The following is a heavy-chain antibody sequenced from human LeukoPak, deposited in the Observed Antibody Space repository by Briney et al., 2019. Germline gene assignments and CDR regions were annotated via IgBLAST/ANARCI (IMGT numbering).Heavy chain of an antibody. Sequence: ASVKVSCKASGYTFTSYAMNWVRQAPGQGLEWMGWINTNTGNPTYAQGFTGRFVFSLDTSVSTAYLQIGSLKAEDAAVYYCARWPDYYGSGIVKNWFDPWGQGTLVTVSS. D-gene: IGHD3-10*01. V-gene: IGHV7-4-1*01. CDR3: ARWPDYYGSGIVKNWFDP. J-gene: IGHJ5*02. CDR2: INTNTGNP. CDR1: GYTFTSYA.